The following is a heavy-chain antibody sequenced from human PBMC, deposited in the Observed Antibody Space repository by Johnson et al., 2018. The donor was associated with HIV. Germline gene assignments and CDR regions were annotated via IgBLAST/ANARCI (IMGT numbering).Heavy chain of an antibody. J-gene: IGHJ3*01. CDR1: GFTFSDAW. V-gene: IGHV3-15*01. CDR3: TTGTTVPTWD. Sequence: VQLVESGGGLVKPGGSLRLSCAASGFTFSDAWLSWVRQAPGKGLEWVGRIKSKTDGGTTDYAAPVKGRFTISRDDSKNTRYLQMNSMKTEDTAVYYCTTGTTVPTWDWGQGTMVTVSS. D-gene: IGHD4-17*01. CDR2: IKSKTDGGTT.